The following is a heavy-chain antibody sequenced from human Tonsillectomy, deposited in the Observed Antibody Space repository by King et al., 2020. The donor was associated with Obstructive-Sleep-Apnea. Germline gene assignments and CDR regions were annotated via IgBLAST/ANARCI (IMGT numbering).Heavy chain of an antibody. CDR1: GFTVSSNN. D-gene: IGHD6-19*01. J-gene: IGHJ4*02. V-gene: IGHV3-66*01. CDR3: ARVWQQWKSEFDY. Sequence: VQLVESGGCLVQPGGSLRLSCAVSGFTVSSNNMNWVRQAPGKGLDWVAVIYSGGTTYYADPVKGRFTISRDNSKNTLYLQMNSLRAEDTAVYYCARVWQQWKSEFDYWGQGTLVTVSS. CDR2: IYSGGTT.